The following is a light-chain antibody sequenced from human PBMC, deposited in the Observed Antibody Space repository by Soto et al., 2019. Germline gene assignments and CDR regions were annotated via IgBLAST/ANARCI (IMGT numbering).Light chain of an antibody. CDR1: QSISTY. CDR2: DAV. V-gene: IGKV3-11*01. J-gene: IGKJ5*01. CDR3: QQYGDSSVT. Sequence: ETVLTQSPATLSLSPGERATLSCRASQSISTYLAWYQQKPGQAPRLLIYDAVNRATGIPARFSGSGSGTDFTLTISRLEPEDSAVYYCQQYGDSSVTFGQGTRLEIK.